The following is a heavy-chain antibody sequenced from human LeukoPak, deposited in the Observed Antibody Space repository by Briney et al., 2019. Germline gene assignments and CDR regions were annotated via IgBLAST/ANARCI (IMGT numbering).Heavy chain of an antibody. CDR3: AAPGASGFVGNFWSGPLDF. CDR1: GSTFTSHY. CDR2: INPSAGST. J-gene: IGHJ4*02. V-gene: IGHV1-46*01. D-gene: IGHD3-3*01. Sequence: ASVKVSCRASGSTFTSHYMHWVRPAPGQGLEWMGIINPSAGSTSYPQKFQGRVTMTRDTSTSTVYMELSSLRSEDTAVYYCAAPGASGFVGNFWSGPLDFWGQGTLITVSS.